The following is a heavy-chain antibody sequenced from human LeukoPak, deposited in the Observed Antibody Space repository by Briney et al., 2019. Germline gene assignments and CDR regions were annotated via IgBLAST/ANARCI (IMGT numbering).Heavy chain of an antibody. CDR3: AREGFGVIAY. J-gene: IGHJ4*02. D-gene: IGHD3-10*01. Sequence: SETLSLTCAVYGGSFSGYYWSWIRQPAGKGLEWIGRIYTSGSTNYNPSLKSRVTMSVDTSKNQFSLKLSSVTAADTAVYYCAREGFGVIAYWGQGTLVTVSS. CDR1: GGSFSGYY. CDR2: IYTSGST. V-gene: IGHV4-4*07.